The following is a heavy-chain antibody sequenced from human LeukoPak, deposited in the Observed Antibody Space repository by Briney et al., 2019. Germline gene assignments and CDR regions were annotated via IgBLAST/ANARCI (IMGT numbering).Heavy chain of an antibody. V-gene: IGHV3-7*01. CDR3: ARVTADYYDSSGYYPY. Sequence: GGSLRLSCAASGFTFSSYWMSWVRQAPGKGLEWVANIKQDGSEKYYVDSVKGRFTISRDSAKNSLYLQMNSLRAEDTAVYYCARVTADYYDSSGYYPYWGQGTLVTVSS. J-gene: IGHJ4*02. CDR2: IKQDGSEK. D-gene: IGHD3-22*01. CDR1: GFTFSSYW.